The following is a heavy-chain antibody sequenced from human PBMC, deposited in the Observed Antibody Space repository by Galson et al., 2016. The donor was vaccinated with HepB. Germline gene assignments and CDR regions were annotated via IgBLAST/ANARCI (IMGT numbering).Heavy chain of an antibody. D-gene: IGHD3-10*01. CDR2: ISTYSGNT. CDR3: AREITMVQGVENERWFDP. CDR1: GYTFTTSG. J-gene: IGHJ5*02. V-gene: IGHV1-18*01. Sequence: SVKVSCKASGYTFTTSGISWVRQAPGQGLEWMGWISTYSGNTKYAQKFQGGLTLTTDSSTTTAYMELRSLRFDDTAVYYCAREITMVQGVENERWFDPWGQGTLVTVSS.